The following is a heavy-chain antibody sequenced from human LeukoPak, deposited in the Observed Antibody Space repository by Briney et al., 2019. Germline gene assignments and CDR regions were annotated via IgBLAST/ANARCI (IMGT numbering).Heavy chain of an antibody. J-gene: IGHJ4*02. D-gene: IGHD3-9*01. V-gene: IGHV3-30*03. CDR3: ARGADSGYSSDN. CDR1: GFTFNNYG. Sequence: PGRSLRLSCAASGFTFNNYGMHWVRQAPGKGLEWVAVISYDGPNKYYADSVKGRFTISRDNAKNTLYLQMNSLRAEDTAVYYCARGADSGYSSDNWGQGTLVSVSS. CDR2: ISYDGPNK.